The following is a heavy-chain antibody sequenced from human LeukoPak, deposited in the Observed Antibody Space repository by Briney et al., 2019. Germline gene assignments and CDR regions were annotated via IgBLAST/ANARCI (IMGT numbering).Heavy chain of an antibody. Sequence: PSETLSLTCAVYGGSFSGYYWSWLRQPPGKGLEWFGEINHSGSTNYNPSLKSRVTISVDTSKNQFSLKLSSVTAADTAVYYCARVLLKPYYYYGMDVWGKGTTVTVSS. CDR2: INHSGST. CDR1: GGSFSGYY. V-gene: IGHV4-34*01. J-gene: IGHJ6*04. CDR3: ARVLLKPYYYYGMDV.